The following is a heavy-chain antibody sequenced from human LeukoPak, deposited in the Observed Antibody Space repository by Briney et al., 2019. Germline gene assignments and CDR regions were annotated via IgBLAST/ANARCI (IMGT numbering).Heavy chain of an antibody. CDR3: ARDEMADAFDI. Sequence: GASVKVSCKASGYTFTDYYIHWVRQAPGQGLEWMGRINPNSGGTNSAQKFQGRVTMTRDTSITTAYMELSRLRSDDTAVYYCARDEMADAFDICGQGTMVTVSS. J-gene: IGHJ3*02. V-gene: IGHV1-2*06. CDR1: GYTFTDYY. D-gene: IGHD5-24*01. CDR2: INPNSGGT.